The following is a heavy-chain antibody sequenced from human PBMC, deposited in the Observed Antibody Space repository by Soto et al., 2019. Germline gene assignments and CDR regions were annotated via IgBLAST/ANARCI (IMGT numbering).Heavy chain of an antibody. J-gene: IGHJ4*02. CDR1: GYSFAGYW. Sequence: GESLKISCRGSGYSFAGYWITWVRQKPGKGLEWMGRIDPSDSQTYYSPSFRGHVTISVTKSITTVFLQWSSLRASDTAMYYCARQIYDSDTGPNFQYYFDSWGQGTPVTVSS. V-gene: IGHV5-10-1*01. CDR3: ARQIYDSDTGPNFQYYFDS. CDR2: IDPSDSQT. D-gene: IGHD3-22*01.